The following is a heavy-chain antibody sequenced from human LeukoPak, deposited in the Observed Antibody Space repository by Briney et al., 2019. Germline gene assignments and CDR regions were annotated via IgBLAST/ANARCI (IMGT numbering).Heavy chain of an antibody. CDR1: GGSISGYY. J-gene: IGHJ4*02. D-gene: IGHD3-10*01. CDR2: IYYGGST. CDR3: ARHHYASGTHTPYYFDF. V-gene: IGHV4-59*01. Sequence: PSETLSLTCTVSGGSISGYYWSWIRQPPGTGLEWIGYIYYGGSTNYNPSLKSRVTMSVDMSKSQFSLKLSSVTAADTALYYCARHHYASGTHTPYYFDFWGQGTLVTVSS.